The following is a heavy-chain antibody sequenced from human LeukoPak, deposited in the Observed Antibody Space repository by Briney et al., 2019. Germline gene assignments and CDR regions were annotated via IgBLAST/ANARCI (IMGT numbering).Heavy chain of an antibody. J-gene: IGHJ4*02. CDR3: TTDAGYSSRWYNY. CDR1: GFTFSNAY. D-gene: IGHD6-13*01. Sequence: GGSLRLSCAASGFTFSNAYMSWVRQASGKGLEWVGRIKSNVDGGTTDYAAPVKGRFTISRADSRSTLYLQMNGLKTDDTGIYYCTTDAGYSSRWYNYWGQGTLVTVSS. CDR2: IKSNVDGGTT. V-gene: IGHV3-15*01.